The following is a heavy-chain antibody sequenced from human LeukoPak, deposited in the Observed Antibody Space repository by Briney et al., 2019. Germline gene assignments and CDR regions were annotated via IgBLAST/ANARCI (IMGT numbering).Heavy chain of an antibody. D-gene: IGHD1-26*01. J-gene: IGHJ3*02. Sequence: ASVKVSCKASGYTFTSYGISWVRQAPGQGLEWMGGIIPIFGTANYAQKFQGRVTITTDESTSTAYMELSSLRSEDTAVYYCARDRSGSYSPAFDIWGQGTMVTVSS. CDR3: ARDRSGSYSPAFDI. CDR1: GYTFTSYG. CDR2: IIPIFGTA. V-gene: IGHV1-69*05.